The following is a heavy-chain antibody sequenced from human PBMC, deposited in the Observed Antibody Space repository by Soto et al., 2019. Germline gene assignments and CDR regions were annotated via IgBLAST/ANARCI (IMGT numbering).Heavy chain of an antibody. J-gene: IGHJ6*02. CDR1: GGSISSGGYY. CDR2: IYHSGST. CDR3: ARPTVTGLYYGMDV. D-gene: IGHD4-4*01. Sequence: SETLSLTCTVSGGSISSGGYYWSWIRQPPGKGLEWIGSIYHSGSTYYNPSLKSRVTISVDTSKNQFSLKLSSVTAADTAVYYCARPTVTGLYYGMDVWGQGTTVTVSS. V-gene: IGHV4-39*07.